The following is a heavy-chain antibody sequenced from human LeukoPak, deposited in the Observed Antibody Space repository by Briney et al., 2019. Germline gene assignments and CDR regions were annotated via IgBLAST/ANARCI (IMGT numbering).Heavy chain of an antibody. CDR1: GLTFSTSG. D-gene: IGHD1-14*01. J-gene: IGHJ4*02. CDR2: IGPTGPDR. CDR3: ATETNGRHYDY. Sequence: GGSLRLSCTASGLTFSTSGFNWVRHAPGKGLEWVASIGPTGPDRYHADSIKGRFTISRDNANNFLYLQMNSLRAEDTAVYYCATETNGRHYDYWGQGTLLTVSS. V-gene: IGHV3-21*06.